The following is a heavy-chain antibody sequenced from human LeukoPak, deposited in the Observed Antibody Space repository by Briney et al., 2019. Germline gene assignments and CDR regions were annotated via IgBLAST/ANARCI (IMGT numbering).Heavy chain of an antibody. V-gene: IGHV3-30-3*01. J-gene: IGHJ6*02. CDR1: GFTFSSYA. Sequence: PGRSMRLSCAASGFTFSSYAMHWVRQAPGKGLGWVAVISYDGSNKYYADSVKGRFTISRDNSKNTLYLQMNSLRAEDTAVYYCARGYYGMDVWGQGTTVTVSS. CDR3: ARGYYGMDV. CDR2: ISYDGSNK.